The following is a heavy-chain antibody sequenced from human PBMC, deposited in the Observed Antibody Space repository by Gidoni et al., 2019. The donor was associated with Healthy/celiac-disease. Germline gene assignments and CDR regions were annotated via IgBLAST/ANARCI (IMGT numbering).Heavy chain of an antibody. Sequence: QVQLVQSGAEVKKPGSAVKVPCKAAGGTFRSYAISWVRQAPGQGLEWLGGVIPIFGTANYAQQFQGRVTITADESTSTAYMELSSLRSEDTAVYYCARGGYDLQYYYYGMDVWGQGTTVTVSS. D-gene: IGHD5-12*01. J-gene: IGHJ6*02. CDR1: GGTFRSYA. V-gene: IGHV1-69*01. CDR3: ARGGYDLQYYYYGMDV. CDR2: VIPIFGTA.